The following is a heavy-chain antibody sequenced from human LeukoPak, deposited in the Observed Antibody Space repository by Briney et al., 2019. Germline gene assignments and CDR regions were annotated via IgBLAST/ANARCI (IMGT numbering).Heavy chain of an antibody. Sequence: ASVKVSCKASGYTFTSYYMRWVRHAPGQGLEWMGISNPSGGSTSYAQKFQGRVTMTRDTSTSTVYMELSSLRSEDTAVYYCARDGCTNGVCYSLYWGQGTLVTVSS. V-gene: IGHV1-46*01. CDR3: ARDGCTNGVCYSLY. D-gene: IGHD2-8*01. J-gene: IGHJ4*02. CDR2: SNPSGGST. CDR1: GYTFTSYY.